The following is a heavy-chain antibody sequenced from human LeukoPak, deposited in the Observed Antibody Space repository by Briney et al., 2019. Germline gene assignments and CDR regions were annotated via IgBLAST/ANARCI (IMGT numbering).Heavy chain of an antibody. CDR1: GDSVSINSVA. D-gene: IGHD1-26*01. V-gene: IGHV6-1*01. J-gene: IGHJ4*02. Sequence: SQTLSLTFAISGDSVSINSVAWNWVRQSPSRGLEWLGSTYYRGKWYNDYALSVKSRIPINPHTSKNQFSLQLTSVTPEDTAVYYCARRASGADYFDYWGQGTLVTVSS. CDR2: TYYRGKWYN. CDR3: ARRASGADYFDY.